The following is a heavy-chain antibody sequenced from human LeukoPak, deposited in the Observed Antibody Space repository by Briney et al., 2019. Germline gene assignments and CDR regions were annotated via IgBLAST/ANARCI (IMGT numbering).Heavy chain of an antibody. D-gene: IGHD4-11*01. CDR1: GGSFSDYY. CDR2: INHSGGT. V-gene: IGHV4-34*01. CDR3: ARGGRGTATYLAYHYYMDV. Sequence: SETLSLTCAVYGGSFSDYYWTWIRQAPGKGLEWIGEINHSGGTNYNPSLKSRLTISVDTSMNQFSLKLTSVTAADTAVYYCARGGRGTATYLAYHYYMDVWGKGTTVTVSS. J-gene: IGHJ6*03.